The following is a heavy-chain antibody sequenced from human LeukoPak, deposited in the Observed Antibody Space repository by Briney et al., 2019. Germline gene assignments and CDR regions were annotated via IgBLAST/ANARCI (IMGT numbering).Heavy chain of an antibody. CDR1: GGSFSGYY. J-gene: IGHJ4*02. D-gene: IGHD2-15*01. CDR3: ARDRREAGSGGRFDY. V-gene: IGHV4-34*01. CDR2: INHRGST. Sequence: PSETLSLTCAVNGGSFSGYYWSWLRQTPGKGLEWIGEINHRGSTNYNPSLKSRVTISVDTSKNQFSLKLSSVTAADTAVYYCARDRREAGSGGRFDYWGQGTLVTVSS.